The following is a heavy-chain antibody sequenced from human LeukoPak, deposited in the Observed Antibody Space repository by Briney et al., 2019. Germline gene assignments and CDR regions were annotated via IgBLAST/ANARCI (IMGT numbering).Heavy chain of an antibody. V-gene: IGHV3-21*01. Sequence: GGSLRLSCAVSGFTFSDYAMKWVRQAPGKGLEWVSSISSSSSYIYYADSVKGRFTISRDNAKNSLYLQMNSLRAEDTAVYYCARDLLRYFDWLSPERRGYSYGLDYWGQGTLVTVSS. J-gene: IGHJ4*02. D-gene: IGHD3-9*01. CDR3: ARDLLRYFDWLSPERRGYSYGLDY. CDR1: GFTFSDYA. CDR2: ISSSSSYI.